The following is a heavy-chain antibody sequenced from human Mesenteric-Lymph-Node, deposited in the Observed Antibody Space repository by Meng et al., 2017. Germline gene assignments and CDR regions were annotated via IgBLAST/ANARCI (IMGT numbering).Heavy chain of an antibody. CDR3: ARLGAYDLLSGSPIDY. J-gene: IGHJ4*02. CDR1: GYSISRGYY. D-gene: IGHD3-3*01. Sequence: SETLSLTCTVSGYSISRGYYWGWIRQSPEKGLEWIGGIYHTGSTYYNPSLKTRVTMSIDTSKNQFSLKLSSVNAADTAVYYCARLGAYDLLSGSPIDYWGQGTLVTVSS. V-gene: IGHV4-38-2*02. CDR2: IYHTGST.